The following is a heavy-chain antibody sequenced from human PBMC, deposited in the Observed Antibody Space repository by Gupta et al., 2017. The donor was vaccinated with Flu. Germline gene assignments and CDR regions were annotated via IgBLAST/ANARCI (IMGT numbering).Heavy chain of an antibody. CDR3: ARQKDDVEGGGMDG. CDR2: KHVTVIP. Sequence: QVRLQESGPGLVKPSETLSLICAVSGSSMTNFYWTWVRQSPGTGLNLIVYKHVTVIPVYNPSLRSRATISVEASKTKFSLKITAVTAEDSAVYYCARQKDDVEGGGMDGWGQGTMVTVAS. V-gene: IGHV4-59*08. J-gene: IGHJ6*02. CDR1: GSSMTNFY. D-gene: IGHD2-15*01.